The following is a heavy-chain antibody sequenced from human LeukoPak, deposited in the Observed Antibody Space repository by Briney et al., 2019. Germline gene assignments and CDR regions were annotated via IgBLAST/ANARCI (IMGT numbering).Heavy chain of an antibody. V-gene: IGHV4-59*01. J-gene: IGHJ5*02. D-gene: IGHD6-13*01. CDR1: GGSISSYY. CDR2: IYYSGST. CDR3: ARAYSSSSGWFDP. Sequence: SETLSLTCTVSGGSISSYYWSWIRQPPGKGLEWIGYIYYSGSTSYNPSLKSRVTISVDTSKNQFSLKLSSVTAADTAVYYCARAYSSSSGWFDPWGQGTLVTVSS.